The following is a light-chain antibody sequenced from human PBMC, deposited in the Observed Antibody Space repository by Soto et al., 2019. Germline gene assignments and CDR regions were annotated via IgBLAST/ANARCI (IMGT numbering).Light chain of an antibody. CDR2: RVS. CDR3: MLGTYWPRLT. CDR1: QSLVYSDGNTY. Sequence: VVMTQSPLSLPVTLGQPASISCRSSQSLVYSDGNTYLNWFHQRQGKSPRRLIYRVSKRDSGVPDRFSGSGSGTDFTLKISRVEAEDVWVYYCMLGTYWPRLTFGGGTKVEIK. J-gene: IGKJ4*01. V-gene: IGKV2-30*01.